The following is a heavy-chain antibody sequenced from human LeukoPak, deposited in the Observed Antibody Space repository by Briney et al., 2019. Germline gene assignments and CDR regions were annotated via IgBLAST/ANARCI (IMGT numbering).Heavy chain of an antibody. CDR2: IYYSGSA. V-gene: IGHV4-61*01. CDR3: AVGVGGDDWKYYFDY. CDR1: GGSVSSGSYY. D-gene: IGHD1-1*01. J-gene: IGHJ4*02. Sequence: SETLSLTCAVSGGSVSSGSYYWSWVRQPPGKGLEWIAYIYYSGSANYNPSLKSRVTISVDTSKNQFSLNLSSVTDADTAVYYCAVGVGGDDWKYYFDYWGQGTLVTVSS.